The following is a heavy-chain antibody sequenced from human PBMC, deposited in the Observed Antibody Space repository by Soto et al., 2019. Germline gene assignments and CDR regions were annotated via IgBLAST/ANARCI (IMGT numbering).Heavy chain of an antibody. J-gene: IGHJ6*03. Sequence: QVQLQESGPGLVKPSGTLSLTCAVSSGSISSSNWWSWVRQPPGKGLEWIGEIYHSGSTNYNPSLKSRVTISVDKSKHQFSLKLSSVTAADTAVYYCAGSLRAARGGLRHYMDVWGKGTTVTVSS. CDR1: SGSISSSNW. CDR3: AGSLRAARGGLRHYMDV. CDR2: IYHSGST. V-gene: IGHV4-4*02. D-gene: IGHD4-17*01.